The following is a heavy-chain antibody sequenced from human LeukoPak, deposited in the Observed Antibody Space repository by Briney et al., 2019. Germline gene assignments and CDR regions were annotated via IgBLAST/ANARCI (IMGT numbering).Heavy chain of an antibody. V-gene: IGHV4-34*01. CDR2: INHSGST. CDR3: AREGAGASYLY. D-gene: IGHD1-26*01. Sequence: AETLSLTCAVYGGSFSGYYWSWIRQPPGKGLEWIGGINHSGSTNYNPSLKSRVTISVDTSKNQFSLKLSSVTAADTAVYYCAREGAGASYLYWGQGSLVTVSS. CDR1: GGSFSGYY. J-gene: IGHJ4*02.